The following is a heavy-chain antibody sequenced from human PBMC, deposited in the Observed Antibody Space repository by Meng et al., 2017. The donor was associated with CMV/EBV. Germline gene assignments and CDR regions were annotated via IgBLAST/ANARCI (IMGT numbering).Heavy chain of an antibody. CDR1: GFTFSSYS. CDR2: ISSSSSYI. J-gene: IGHJ4*02. D-gene: IGHD2-21*01. CDR3: ARDGAGRLPLFADY. V-gene: IGHV3-21*01. Sequence: GESLKISCAASGFTFSSYSMNWVRQAPGKGLEWVSSISSSSSYIYYADSVKGRFPISRDNAKNSLYLQMNSLRAEDTAVYYCARDGAGRLPLFADYWGQGTLVTVSS.